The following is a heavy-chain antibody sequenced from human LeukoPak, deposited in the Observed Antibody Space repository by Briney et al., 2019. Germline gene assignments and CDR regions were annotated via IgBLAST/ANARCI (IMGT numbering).Heavy chain of an antibody. CDR1: GYTFTSYD. J-gene: IGHJ5*02. CDR3: ARGRYYYDFWSSSVGWFDP. D-gene: IGHD3-3*01. V-gene: IGHV1-8*03. CDR2: MNPNSGNT. Sequence: ASVKVSCKASGYTFTSYDINWVRQATGQGLEWMGWMNPNSGNTGYAQKFQGRVTITRNTSISTAYMELSSLRSEDTAVYYCARGRYYYDFWSSSVGWFDPWGQGTLVTVSS.